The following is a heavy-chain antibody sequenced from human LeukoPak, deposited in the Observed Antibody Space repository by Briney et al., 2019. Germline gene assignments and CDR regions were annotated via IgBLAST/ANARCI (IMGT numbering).Heavy chain of an antibody. CDR3: AKVANYYYGPESYYFFEH. CDR1: GFTFTNYW. D-gene: IGHD3-10*01. J-gene: IGHJ4*02. Sequence: GGSLRLSCAASGFTFTNYWMSWVRQAPGKGLELVANIKQDRSEKYYVDSVKGRFTISRDNAKNSLYLQMNSLRVEDTAVYYCAKVANYYYGPESYYFFEHWGQGTPVTASS. V-gene: IGHV3-7*01. CDR2: IKQDRSEK.